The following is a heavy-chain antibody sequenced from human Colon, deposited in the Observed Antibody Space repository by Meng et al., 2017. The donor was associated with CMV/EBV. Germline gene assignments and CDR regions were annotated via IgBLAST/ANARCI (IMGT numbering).Heavy chain of an antibody. CDR1: GGSFSNYC. CDR3: AGGTYQAWEVLYF. J-gene: IGHJ4*02. CDR2: IHQSGIT. V-gene: IGHV4-34*01. D-gene: IGHD3-10*01. Sequence: VQLQQGGAGLVKPSATLSLTCVVSGGSFSNYCWSWIRQSPGKGLEWIGDIHQSGITNHNPSLKSRVTISIDTSKNQFSLKLSSVTAADTALYYCAGGTYQAWEVLYFWGQGTLVTVSS.